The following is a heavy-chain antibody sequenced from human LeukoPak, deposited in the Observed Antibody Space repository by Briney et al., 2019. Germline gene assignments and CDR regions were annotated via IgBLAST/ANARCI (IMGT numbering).Heavy chain of an antibody. V-gene: IGHV3-7*01. J-gene: IGHJ4*02. Sequence: GGSLRLSCAASGLTFSSYWMSWVRQAPGKGLEWVANIKQDGSEKYYVDSVKGRFTISRDNAKNSLYLQMNSLRAEDTAVYYCARDEQWLVGFDYWGQGTLVTVSS. CDR1: GLTFSSYW. CDR3: ARDEQWLVGFDY. CDR2: IKQDGSEK. D-gene: IGHD6-19*01.